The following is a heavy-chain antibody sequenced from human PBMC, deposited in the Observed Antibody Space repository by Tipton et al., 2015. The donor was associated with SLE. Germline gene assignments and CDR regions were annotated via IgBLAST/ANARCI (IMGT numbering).Heavy chain of an antibody. CDR3: ARSRSIRTFFGPPDF. Sequence: SLRLSCVTSGFTFSDFYMSWIRQAPGKGLEWIADISSGGGTIHYADSVKGRFTISRDNAEKSQALQMNSLRAEDTAVYYCARSRSIRTFFGPPDFWGPGTTVTVSS. V-gene: IGHV3-11*01. CDR1: GFTFSDFY. J-gene: IGHJ6*02. CDR2: ISSGGGTI. D-gene: IGHD3/OR15-3a*01.